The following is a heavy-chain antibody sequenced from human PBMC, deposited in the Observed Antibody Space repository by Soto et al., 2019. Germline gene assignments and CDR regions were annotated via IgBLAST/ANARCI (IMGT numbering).Heavy chain of an antibody. Sequence: QVNLVESGGGAVQAGRSLRVSCATSGFIFSAYGMHWVRQAPGKGLEWVAFINYDGSSKFYGDSVKGRFTVSRDNSKNTLFLQLNSLRAEDTATYYCARCKQKVIHCAMDVWGQGATVTVTS. D-gene: IGHD2-21*01. CDR3: ARCKQKVIHCAMDV. CDR2: INYDGSSK. V-gene: IGHV3-33*01. J-gene: IGHJ6*02. CDR1: GFIFSAYG.